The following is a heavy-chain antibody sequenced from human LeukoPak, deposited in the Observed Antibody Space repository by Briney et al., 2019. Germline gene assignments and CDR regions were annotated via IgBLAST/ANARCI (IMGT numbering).Heavy chain of an antibody. Sequence: ASVKVSCKTSGYTFSDYSIHWVRQAPGQGLDWMGWINPKSGDTKSAQKFQGRVTMPGDTSISTIYMEVTRLRSDDTAIYYCARDFFSEVTYPGEIAYFDHWGPGTLVSVSS. D-gene: IGHD1-14*01. V-gene: IGHV1-2*02. CDR1: GYTFSDYS. CDR2: INPKSGDT. J-gene: IGHJ4*02. CDR3: ARDFFSEVTYPGEIAYFDH.